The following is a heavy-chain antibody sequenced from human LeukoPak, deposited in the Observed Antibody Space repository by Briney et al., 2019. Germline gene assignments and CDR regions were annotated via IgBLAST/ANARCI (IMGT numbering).Heavy chain of an antibody. CDR1: GFTISSFG. D-gene: IGHD5/OR15-5a*01. CDR3: AKGTSTMANRPADN. Sequence: GGPLRLSCAASGFTISSFGMSWVRQVPGKGLEWVSGISNSADRTYYADHVRGRFTISRDNSKNTVVLQMNSLTVEDSAVYYCAKGTSTMANRPADNWGQGTLVTVSS. CDR2: ISNSADRT. J-gene: IGHJ4*02. V-gene: IGHV3-23*01.